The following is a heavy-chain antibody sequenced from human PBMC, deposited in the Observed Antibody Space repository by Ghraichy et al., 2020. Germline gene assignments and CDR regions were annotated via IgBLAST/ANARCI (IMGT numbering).Heavy chain of an antibody. V-gene: IGHV4-4*07. CDR3: ARELITPLRGTTYYFDR. CDR1: GGSISNYH. D-gene: IGHD1-7*01. Sequence: SQTLSLTCSVSGGSISNYHWSWIRQPAGKGLEWIGRIFASGSTNYNPSLQSRVTVSVDKSKDQFSLRLTSVTAAETAVYYCARELITPLRGTTYYFDRWGQGTLVTVSS. J-gene: IGHJ4*02. CDR2: IFASGST.